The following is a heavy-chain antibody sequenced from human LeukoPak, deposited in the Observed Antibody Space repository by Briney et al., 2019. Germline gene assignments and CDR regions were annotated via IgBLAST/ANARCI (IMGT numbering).Heavy chain of an antibody. D-gene: IGHD6-13*01. CDR1: GGSISSYY. Sequence: SETLSLTCTVSGGSISSYYWSWIRQPPGKGLEWIGYIYYSGSTNYNPSLKSRVTISVDASKNQFSLKLSSVTAADTAVYYCARVDSSNWYEYRGYFDYWGQGTLVTVSS. CDR2: IYYSGST. J-gene: IGHJ4*02. V-gene: IGHV4-59*01. CDR3: ARVDSSNWYEYRGYFDY.